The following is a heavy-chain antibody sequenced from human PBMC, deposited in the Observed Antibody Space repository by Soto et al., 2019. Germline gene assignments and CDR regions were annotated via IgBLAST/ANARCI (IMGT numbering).Heavy chain of an antibody. CDR3: ARHDLTDILTGYYPYYFDY. Sequence: GESLKISCKGSGYSFTSYWTGWVRQMPGKGLEWMGIIYPGDSDTRYSPSFQGQVTISADKSISTAYLQWSSLKASDTAMYYCARHDLTDILTGYYPYYFDYWGQGTLVTVSS. D-gene: IGHD3-9*01. CDR2: IYPGDSDT. J-gene: IGHJ4*02. V-gene: IGHV5-51*01. CDR1: GYSFTSYW.